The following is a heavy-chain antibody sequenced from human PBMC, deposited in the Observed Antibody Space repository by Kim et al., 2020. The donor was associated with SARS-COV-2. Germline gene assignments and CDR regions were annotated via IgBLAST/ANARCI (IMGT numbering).Heavy chain of an antibody. V-gene: IGHV1-18*01. Sequence: ASVKVSCKASGYTFTSYGISWVRQAPGQGLEWMGWISAYNGNTNYAQKLQGRVTMTTDTSTSTAYIELRSLRSDDTAVYYCARDRASIAARRGGWFDPWGQGTLVTVSS. D-gene: IGHD6-6*01. J-gene: IGHJ5*02. CDR3: ARDRASIAARRGGWFDP. CDR2: ISAYNGNT. CDR1: GYTFTSYG.